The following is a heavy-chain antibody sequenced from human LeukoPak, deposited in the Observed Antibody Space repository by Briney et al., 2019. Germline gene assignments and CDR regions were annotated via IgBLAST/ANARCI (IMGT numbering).Heavy chain of an antibody. Sequence: SVKVSCKASGFTFTSRSAVQWVRQARGQRLEWIGWIVVDSDNTNYAENFQGRVTITRDMSASTSYMELSSLRSEDTAVYFCAAPYTSSWFDLWGQGTLVAVSS. V-gene: IGHV1-58*01. CDR2: IVVDSDNT. CDR3: AAPYTSSWFDL. CDR1: GFTFTSRSA. D-gene: IGHD6-13*01. J-gene: IGHJ5*02.